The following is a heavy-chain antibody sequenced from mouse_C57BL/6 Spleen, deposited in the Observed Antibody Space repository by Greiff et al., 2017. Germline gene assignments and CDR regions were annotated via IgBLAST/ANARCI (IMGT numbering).Heavy chain of an antibody. V-gene: IGHV1-85*01. CDR1: GYTFTSYD. J-gene: IGHJ1*03. D-gene: IGHD1-1*01. Sequence: QVQLQQSGPELVKPGASVKLSCKASGYTFTSYDIHWVKQRPGQGLEWIGCIYPRDGSTKYNEKFKGKATLTVDTSSSTAYMELHSLTSEDSAVYYCARDYGSRGCFDFWGTGTTVTVSS. CDR3: ARDYGSRGCFDF. CDR2: IYPRDGST.